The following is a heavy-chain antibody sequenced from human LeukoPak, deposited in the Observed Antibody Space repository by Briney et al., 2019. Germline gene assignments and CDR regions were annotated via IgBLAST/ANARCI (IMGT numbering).Heavy chain of an antibody. CDR1: GGSFSGYY. D-gene: IGHD6-13*01. CDR2: INHSGST. CDR3: ARGGRSSTREYWYFDL. V-gene: IGHV4-34*01. J-gene: IGHJ2*01. Sequence: KPSETLSLTCAVYGGSFSGYYWSWIRQPPGKGLEWIGEINHSGSTNYNPSLKSRVTISVDTSKNQFSLKLSSVTAADTAVYYCARGGRSSTREYWYFDLWGRGTLVTVSS.